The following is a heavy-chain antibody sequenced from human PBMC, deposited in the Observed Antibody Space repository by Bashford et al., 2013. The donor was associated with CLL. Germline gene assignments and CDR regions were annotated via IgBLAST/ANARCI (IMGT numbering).Heavy chain of an antibody. D-gene: IGHD3-22*01. CDR1: WVLQWLL. CDR2: INHSGST. Sequence: ETLSLTLRCLWWVLQWLLLELDPPAPRKGLEWIGEINHSGSTNYNPSLKSRVTISVDTSKNQFSLKLSSVTAADTAVYYCARGPMIVVVINPGEPYYYYYYGMVRTGAKGPRSPSP. CDR3: ARGPMIVVVINPGEPYYYYYYGMVRT. V-gene: IGHV4-34*01. J-gene: IGHJ6*02.